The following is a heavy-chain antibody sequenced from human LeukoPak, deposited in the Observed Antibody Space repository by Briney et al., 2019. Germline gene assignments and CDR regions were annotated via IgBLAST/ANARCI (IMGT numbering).Heavy chain of an antibody. CDR1: GGSISSYY. J-gene: IGHJ3*02. V-gene: IGHV4-4*07. Sequence: SETLSLTCTVSGGSISSYYWSWIRQPAGKGLEWIGRIYTSGSTNYNPSLKSRVTMSVDTSKNQFSLKLSSVTAADTAVYYCARAVLRYFDWLSDAFDIWGQGTMVTVSS. CDR2: IYTSGST. CDR3: ARAVLRYFDWLSDAFDI. D-gene: IGHD3-9*01.